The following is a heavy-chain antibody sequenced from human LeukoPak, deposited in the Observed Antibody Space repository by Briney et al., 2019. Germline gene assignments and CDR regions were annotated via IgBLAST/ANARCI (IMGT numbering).Heavy chain of an antibody. CDR1: GFTFSTYG. J-gene: IGHJ4*02. CDR2: IWYDGSNK. V-gene: IGHV3-33*01. Sequence: GGSLRLSCVASGFTFSTYGMHWVRQAPGKGLEWVAVIWYDGSNKNYADSVKGRFTISRDNSRNTLYLQVNSPTAEDTAVYYCARDRNEYYDSSGQYFLYWGQGTLVTVSS. D-gene: IGHD3-22*01. CDR3: ARDRNEYYDSSGQYFLY.